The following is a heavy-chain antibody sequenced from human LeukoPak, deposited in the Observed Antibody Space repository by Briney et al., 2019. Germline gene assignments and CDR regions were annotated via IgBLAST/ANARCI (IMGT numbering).Heavy chain of an antibody. CDR2: IYASGST. V-gene: IGHV4-4*07. Sequence: SETLSLTCSVSGGSISNYYWSRIRQPAGKGLEWIGRIYASGSTNHNPSLKSRVTMSVDTSKNQFSLKLSSVTAAGTAMYYCARGRPYSASYYDSDYWGQGTLVTVSS. J-gene: IGHJ4*02. CDR1: GGSISNYY. CDR3: ARGRPYSASYYDSDY. D-gene: IGHD1-26*01.